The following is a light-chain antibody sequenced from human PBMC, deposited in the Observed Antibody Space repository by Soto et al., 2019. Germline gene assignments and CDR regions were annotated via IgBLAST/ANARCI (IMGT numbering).Light chain of an antibody. Sequence: DIQMTQSPSTLSASVGDRVTITCRASQSISSWLAWYQQKPGKAPKLLIYKASSLESGVPSRFSGSGSGTEFTLTISSLQPDDFATYYCQQYSTYLTFGQGTTVEI. CDR2: KAS. J-gene: IGKJ1*01. V-gene: IGKV1-5*03. CDR3: QQYSTYLT. CDR1: QSISSW.